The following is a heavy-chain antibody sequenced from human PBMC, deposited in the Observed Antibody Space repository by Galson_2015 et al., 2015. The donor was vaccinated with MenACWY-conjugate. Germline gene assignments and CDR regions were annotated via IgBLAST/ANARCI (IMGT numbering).Heavy chain of an antibody. Sequence: QSGAEVKKPGESLQISCKGTGYSFTNHWIAWVRQMPGKGLEWMGLIDPVDSNTRYSPSFQGQVTISADKSISTAYLQWTSLRASDTAMYYCARHPPGGRGMDVWGQGTTVTVSS. CDR3: ARHPPGGRGMDV. J-gene: IGHJ6*02. CDR2: IDPVDSNT. D-gene: IGHD1-26*01. CDR1: GYSFTNHW. V-gene: IGHV5-51*01.